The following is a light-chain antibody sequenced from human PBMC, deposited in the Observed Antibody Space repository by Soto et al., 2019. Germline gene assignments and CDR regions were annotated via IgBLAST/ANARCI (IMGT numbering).Light chain of an antibody. CDR2: GAS. V-gene: IGKV3-20*01. CDR3: QQYGSSPLT. J-gene: IGKJ4*01. CDR1: QRGSSTY. Sequence: IALSQSPGTLSSSPGERATVSCRASQRGSSTYLACYQQKPGQAPRLLIYGASSRATGIPDRFSGSGSGTDFTLTISRLEPEDFAVYYCQQYGSSPLTFGGGTKVDIK.